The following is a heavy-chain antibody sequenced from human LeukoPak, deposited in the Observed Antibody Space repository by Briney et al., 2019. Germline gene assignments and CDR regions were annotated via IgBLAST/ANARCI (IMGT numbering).Heavy chain of an antibody. J-gene: IGHJ4*02. CDR3: ARRRSTTMGHPLDY. D-gene: IGHD1-14*01. V-gene: IGHV4-39*01. Sequence: SETLSLTCTVSGGSITSTGDYWGWIRQPPGKGLEWIGSIYYAGTTSYNPSLKSGVTISVDTSKNQVSLKLSSVTAADTAIYYCARRRSTTMGHPLDYWGQGTLVTVSS. CDR2: IYYAGTT. CDR1: GGSITSTGDY.